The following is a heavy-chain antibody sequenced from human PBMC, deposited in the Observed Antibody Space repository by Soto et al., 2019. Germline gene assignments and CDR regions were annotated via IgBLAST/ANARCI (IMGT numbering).Heavy chain of an antibody. D-gene: IGHD5-12*01. V-gene: IGHV4-4*07. J-gene: IGHJ6*02. Sequence: PXETLALTGPVSGGPISSYYWSWIRQPSGKGLEWIGRIYTSGSTNYNPSLKSRVTMSVDTSKNQFSLKLSSVTAADTAVYYCARDRPDSGYDSYYYGMDVWGQGTKVTVYS. CDR1: GGPISSYY. CDR3: ARDRPDSGYDSYYYGMDV. CDR2: IYTSGST.